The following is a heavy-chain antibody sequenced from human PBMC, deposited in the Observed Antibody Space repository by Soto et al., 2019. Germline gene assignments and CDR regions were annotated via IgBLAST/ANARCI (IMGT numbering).Heavy chain of an antibody. CDR3: EYGNFDYVWESKVGYYYSMDV. Sequence: QITLKESGPTVVKPAQTLTLTCTFSGFSLKTRGVNVGWIRQPPGKALEWLALIYWDDEKRYSPSLESRLTISKDTSKNQVVLTMTNMDPVDTVTYYCEYGNFDYVWESKVGYYYSMDVWGQGTTVIVSS. J-gene: IGHJ6*02. V-gene: IGHV2-5*02. CDR1: GFSLKTRGVN. CDR2: IYWDDEK. D-gene: IGHD3-16*01.